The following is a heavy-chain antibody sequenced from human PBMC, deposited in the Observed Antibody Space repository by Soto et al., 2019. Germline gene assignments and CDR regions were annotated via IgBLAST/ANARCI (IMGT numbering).Heavy chain of an antibody. CDR1: GFTFSSYG. D-gene: IGHD4-4*01. Sequence: QVQLVESGGGVVQPGRSLRLSCAASGFTFSSYGMHWVRQAPGKGLEWVAVISYDGSNKYYADSVKGRFTISRDNSKNTLYLQMNSMRDEDTAVYYCAKGEDSNYCYYMDVWGKGTTVTVSS. J-gene: IGHJ6*03. CDR2: ISYDGSNK. V-gene: IGHV3-30*18. CDR3: AKGEDSNYCYYMDV.